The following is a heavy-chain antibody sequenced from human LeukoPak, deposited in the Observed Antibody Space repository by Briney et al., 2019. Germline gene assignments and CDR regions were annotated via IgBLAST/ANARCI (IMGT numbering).Heavy chain of an antibody. CDR2: ISGSGGST. Sequence: GGSLRLSCAASGFTFSSYAMSWVRQAPGKGLERVSAISGSGGSTYYADSVRGRFTISRDNSKNTLYLQMNSLRAEDTAVYYCAKVWYSSSWYPYYFDYWGQGTLVTVSS. V-gene: IGHV3-23*01. CDR3: AKVWYSSSWYPYYFDY. J-gene: IGHJ4*02. CDR1: GFTFSSYA. D-gene: IGHD6-13*01.